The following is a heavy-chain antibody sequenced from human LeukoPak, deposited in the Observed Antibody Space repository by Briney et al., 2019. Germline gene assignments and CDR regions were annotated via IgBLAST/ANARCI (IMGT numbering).Heavy chain of an antibody. V-gene: IGHV1-2*06. CDR1: GYTFTGYY. Sequence: ASVKVSCKASGYTFTGYYMHWVRQAPGQGLEWMGRINPNSGGTNYAQKFQGRVTMTRDTSISTAYMELSRLRSDDTAAYYCARAWSTRGHSGYDWRYYFDYWGQGTLVTVSS. CDR2: INPNSGGT. J-gene: IGHJ4*02. D-gene: IGHD5-12*01. CDR3: ARAWSTRGHSGYDWRYYFDY.